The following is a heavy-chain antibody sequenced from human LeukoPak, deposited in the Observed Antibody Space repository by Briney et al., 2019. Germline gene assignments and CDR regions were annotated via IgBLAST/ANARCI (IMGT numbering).Heavy chain of an antibody. CDR1: GYTFTGYY. Sequence: ASVKVSCKASGYTFTGYYMHWVRQAPGQGLEWMGWINPNSGGTNYAQKFQGRVTMTRDTSISTAYMELSRLRSDDTAVYYCARVLSSSWYMAFDYWGQGTLVTVSS. D-gene: IGHD6-13*01. CDR2: INPNSGGT. V-gene: IGHV1-2*02. CDR3: ARVLSSSWYMAFDY. J-gene: IGHJ4*02.